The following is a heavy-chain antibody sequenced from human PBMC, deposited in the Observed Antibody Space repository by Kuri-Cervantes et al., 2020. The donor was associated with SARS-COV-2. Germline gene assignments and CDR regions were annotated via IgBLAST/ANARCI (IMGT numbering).Heavy chain of an antibody. CDR2: ISWNSGSI. Sequence: GGSLRLSCAASGFTFDDYAMHWVRQAPGKGLEWVSGISWNSGSIGYADSVKGRFTISRDNAKNSLYLQMNSLRAEDTAVYYCASLLSGGGAHLYYFYMDAWGKGTSVTVS. J-gene: IGHJ6*03. D-gene: IGHD3-16*01. CDR3: ASLLSGGGAHLYYFYMDA. V-gene: IGHV3-9*01. CDR1: GFTFDDYA.